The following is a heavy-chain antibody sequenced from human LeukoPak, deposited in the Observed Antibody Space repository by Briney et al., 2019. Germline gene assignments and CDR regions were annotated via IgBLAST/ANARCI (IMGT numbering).Heavy chain of an antibody. Sequence: ASVKVSCKASGYTFTSYYMHWVRQAPGQGLEWMGISNPSGGSTSYAQKFQGRVTMTRDTSTSTVYMELSSLRSEDTAVYYCARDNRMTTVKEGAFDIWGQGTMVTVSS. CDR3: ARDNRMTTVKEGAFDI. V-gene: IGHV1-46*01. D-gene: IGHD4-11*01. CDR2: SNPSGGST. CDR1: GYTFTSYY. J-gene: IGHJ3*02.